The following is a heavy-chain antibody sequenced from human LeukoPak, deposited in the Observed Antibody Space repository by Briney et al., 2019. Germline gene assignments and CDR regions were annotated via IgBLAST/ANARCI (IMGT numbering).Heavy chain of an antibody. D-gene: IGHD3-22*01. J-gene: IGHJ4*02. CDR1: GGSISSGDYY. CDR3: ARTLDSSGYYYDY. Sequence: PSETLSLTCNVSGGSISSGDYYWTWIRQPPGKGLEWIGYISYSGSTYYNPSLKSRVTISLDTSKNQFSLKLSSVTAADTAVYYCARTLDSSGYYYDYWGQGTLVTVSS. V-gene: IGHV4-30-4*01. CDR2: ISYSGST.